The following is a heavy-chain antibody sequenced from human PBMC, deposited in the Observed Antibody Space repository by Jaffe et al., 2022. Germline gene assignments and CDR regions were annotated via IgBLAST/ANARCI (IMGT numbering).Heavy chain of an antibody. CDR1: GYTFTGYY. V-gene: IGHV1-2*06. CDR2: INPNSGGT. J-gene: IGHJ5*02. CDR3: ARGRLLWFRELNKNWFDP. Sequence: QVQLVQSGAEVKKPGASVKVSCKASGYTFTGYYMHWVRQAPGQGLEWMGRINPNSGGTNYAQKFQGRVTMTRDTSISTAYMELSRLRSDDTAVYYCARGRLLWFRELNKNWFDPWGQGTLVTVSS. D-gene: IGHD3-10*01.